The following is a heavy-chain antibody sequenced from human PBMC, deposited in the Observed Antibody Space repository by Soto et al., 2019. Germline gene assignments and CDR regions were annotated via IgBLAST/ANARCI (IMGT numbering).Heavy chain of an antibody. CDR3: ARGTYVAWGWGLGKNWFDP. D-gene: IGHD1-1*01. CDR1: GGSISNYY. J-gene: IGHJ5*02. CDR2: IYYSGST. Sequence: LSETLSLTCTVSGGSISNYYWSWIRQPPGKGLEWIGYIYYSGSTNYNPSLKSRVTISVDTSKNQFSLKLSSVTAADTAVYYCARGTYVAWGWGLGKNWFDPWGQGTLVTVSS. V-gene: IGHV4-59*08.